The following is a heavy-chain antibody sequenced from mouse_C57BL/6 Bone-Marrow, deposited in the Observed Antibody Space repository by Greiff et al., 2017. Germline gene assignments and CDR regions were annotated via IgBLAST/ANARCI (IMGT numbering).Heavy chain of an antibody. D-gene: IGHD1-1*01. J-gene: IGHJ2*01. CDR1: GFNIKDDY. CDR2: IDPENGDT. Sequence: EVKLMESGAELVRPGASVKLSCTASGFNIKDDYMHWVKQRPEQGLEWIEWIDPENGDTEYASKFQGKATITADTSSNTAYLQLSSLTSEDTAVYYCTTSATVDYWGQGTTLTVSS. CDR3: TTSATVDY. V-gene: IGHV14-4*01.